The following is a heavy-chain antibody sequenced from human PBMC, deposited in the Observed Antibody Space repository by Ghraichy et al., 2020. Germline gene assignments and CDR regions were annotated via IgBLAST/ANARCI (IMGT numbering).Heavy chain of an antibody. D-gene: IGHD3-10*01. J-gene: IGHJ4*02. V-gene: IGHV4-59*01. CDR2: IYYTGST. Sequence: SETLSLTCSVSGGSISGFYWSWIRQPPGKGLEWIGFIYYTGSTNYNPSLKSRVTISVDTSKNQFSLKLSSVTAADTAVYYCARAYYGSGSYNDYWGQGTLVTVSS. CDR3: ARAYYGSGSYNDY. CDR1: GGSISGFY.